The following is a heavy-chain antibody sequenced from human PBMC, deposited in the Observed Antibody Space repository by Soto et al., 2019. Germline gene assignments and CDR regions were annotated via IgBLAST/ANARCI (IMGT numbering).Heavy chain of an antibody. CDR3: ARQRNWKVAY. CDR1: GGSIRSSTYQ. CDR2: AYYSEST. D-gene: IGHD1-1*01. Sequence: PSETLSLTCTVSGGSIRSSTYQWGWIRQPPGRGLEWIGSAYYSESTYYNPSLKSRVTISVDASKNQFSLRVNSVTAADTAVYYCARQRNWKVAYWGKGTLVPVSS. J-gene: IGHJ4*02. V-gene: IGHV4-39*01.